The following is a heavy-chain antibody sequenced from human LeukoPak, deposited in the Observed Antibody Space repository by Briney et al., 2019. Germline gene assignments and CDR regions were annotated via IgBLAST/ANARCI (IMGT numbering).Heavy chain of an antibody. CDR3: AKRGVVIRVILVGFHKEAYYFDS. CDR2: ISGSGGST. V-gene: IGHV3-23*01. D-gene: IGHD3-22*01. CDR1: GITLSNYG. Sequence: GASLRLSCAVSGITLSNYGMSWVRQAPGKGLEWVAGISGSGGSTNYADSVKGRFTISRDSPKNTLYLQMNILRAEDTAVYFCAKRGVVIRVILVGFHKEAYYFDSWGQGALVTVSS. J-gene: IGHJ4*02.